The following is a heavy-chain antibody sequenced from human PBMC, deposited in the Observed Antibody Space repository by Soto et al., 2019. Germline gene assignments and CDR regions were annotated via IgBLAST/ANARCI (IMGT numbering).Heavy chain of an antibody. CDR3: ARDRASSSAWFDP. CDR2: IYYSGST. Sequence: SETLSLTCTVSGGSIISGGYYWSWIRQHPGKGLEWIGYIYYSGSTYYNPSLKSRVTISVDTSKNQFSLKLSSVTAADTAVYYCARDRASSSAWFDPWGQGTLVTVSS. J-gene: IGHJ5*02. CDR1: GGSIISGGYY. D-gene: IGHD6-6*01. V-gene: IGHV4-31*03.